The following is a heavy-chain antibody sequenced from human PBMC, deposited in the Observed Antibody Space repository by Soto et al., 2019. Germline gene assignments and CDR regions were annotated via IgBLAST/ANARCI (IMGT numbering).Heavy chain of an antibody. J-gene: IGHJ6*02. CDR1: GFTFSSYA. CDR3: ARDRGDYNSGWQSTNQYYYYYGMDV. D-gene: IGHD6-19*01. Sequence: GGSLRLSCAASGFTFSSYAMHWVRQAPGKGLEWVAVISYDGSNKYYADSVKGRFTISRDNSKNTLYLQMNSLRAEDTAVYYCARDRGDYNSGWQSTNQYYYYYGMDVWGQGTTVTVSS. V-gene: IGHV3-30-3*01. CDR2: ISYDGSNK.